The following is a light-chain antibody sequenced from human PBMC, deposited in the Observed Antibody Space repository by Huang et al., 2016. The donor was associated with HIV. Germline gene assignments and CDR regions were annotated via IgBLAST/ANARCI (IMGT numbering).Light chain of an antibody. CDR1: QSVSDW. V-gene: IGKV1-5*03. Sequence: DIQMTQSPSTLSASVGERVTITCRASQSVSDWLAWYQQKPGKAPKLLIYKTSLLETGVPSRFSGSGFGTEFTLAISSLQPDDFATYYCQEYNTYWTFGQGTKVEVK. CDR2: KTS. CDR3: QEYNTYWT. J-gene: IGKJ1*01.